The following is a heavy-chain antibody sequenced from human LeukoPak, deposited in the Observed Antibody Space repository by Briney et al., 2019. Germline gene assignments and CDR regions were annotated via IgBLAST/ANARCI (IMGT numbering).Heavy chain of an antibody. J-gene: IGHJ4*02. D-gene: IGHD3-10*01. CDR2: IWYDGSNK. CDR1: GFTFSSYG. V-gene: IGHV3-33*01. Sequence: TGGSLRLSCAASGFTFSSYGMHWVRQAPGKGLEWVAVIWYDGSNKYYADSVKGRFTISRDNSKNTLYLQMNSLRAEDTAVYYCARAGSGSYYDYWGQGTLVTVSS. CDR3: ARAGSGSYYDY.